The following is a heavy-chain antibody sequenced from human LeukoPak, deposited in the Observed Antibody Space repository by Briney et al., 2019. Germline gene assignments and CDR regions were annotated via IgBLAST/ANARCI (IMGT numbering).Heavy chain of an antibody. D-gene: IGHD6-13*01. V-gene: IGHV3-53*01. J-gene: IGHJ4*02. CDR1: GFTFDDYA. CDR2: IYSGGST. Sequence: GRSLRLSCAASGFTFDDYAMHWVRQAPGKGLEWVSVIYSGGSTYYADSVKGRFTISRDNSKNTLYLQMNSLRAEDTAVYYCARVSGSSSSWYYFDYWGQGTLVTVSS. CDR3: ARVSGSSSSWYYFDY.